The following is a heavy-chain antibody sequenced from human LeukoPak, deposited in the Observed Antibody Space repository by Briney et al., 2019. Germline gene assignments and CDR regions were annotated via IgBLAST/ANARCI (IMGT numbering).Heavy chain of an antibody. CDR1: GYSVSSGYY. CDR3: ARLKGYSSGWYPSYYFDY. J-gene: IGHJ4*02. CDR2: IYYSGST. D-gene: IGHD6-19*01. Sequence: SETLSLTCSVSGYSVSSGYYWGWIRQPPGKGLEWIGYIYYSGSTYYNPSLKSRVTISVDTSKNQFSLKLSSVTAADTAVYYCARLKGYSSGWYPSYYFDYWGQGTLVTVSS. V-gene: IGHV4-30-4*01.